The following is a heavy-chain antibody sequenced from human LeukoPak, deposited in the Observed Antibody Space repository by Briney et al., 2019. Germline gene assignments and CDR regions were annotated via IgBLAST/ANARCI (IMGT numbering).Heavy chain of an antibody. CDR2: ISYDGSNK. V-gene: IGHV3-30*18. Sequence: GGSLRLSCAASGFTFSSYGMHWVRQAPGKGLEWVAVISYDGSNKYYANSVKGRFTISRDNSKNTLYLQMNSLRAEDTAVYYCAKDTRPYDILTGNLYWGQGTLVTVSS. J-gene: IGHJ4*02. D-gene: IGHD3-9*01. CDR3: AKDTRPYDILTGNLY. CDR1: GFTFSSYG.